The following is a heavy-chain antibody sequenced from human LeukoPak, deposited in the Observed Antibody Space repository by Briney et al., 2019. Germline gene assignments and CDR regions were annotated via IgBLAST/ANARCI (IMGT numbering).Heavy chain of an antibody. CDR2: IYTSGST. V-gene: IGHV4-4*07. CDR3: ARDVSGSYYLLGWFDP. CDR1: GGSISSYY. Sequence: ETLSLTCTVXGGSISSYYWSWIRQPAGKGLEWIGRIYTSGSTNYNPSLKSRVTVSVDTSKNQFSLKLSSVTAADTAVYYCARDVSGSYYLLGWFDPWGQGTLVTVSS. D-gene: IGHD1-26*01. J-gene: IGHJ5*02.